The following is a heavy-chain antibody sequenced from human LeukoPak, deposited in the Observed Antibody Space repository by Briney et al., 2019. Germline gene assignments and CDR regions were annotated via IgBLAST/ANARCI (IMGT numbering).Heavy chain of an antibody. CDR3: ARVIGGSPDAFDI. D-gene: IGHD3-16*01. Sequence: ASVTVSFKASGYTFTIYAMHWVRQAPGQRLEWMGWINAGNGNTKYSQKFQGRVTITRDTSASTAYMELSSLRSEDTAVYYCARVIGGSPDAFDIWGQGTMVTVSS. V-gene: IGHV1-3*01. CDR1: GYTFTIYA. J-gene: IGHJ3*02. CDR2: INAGNGNT.